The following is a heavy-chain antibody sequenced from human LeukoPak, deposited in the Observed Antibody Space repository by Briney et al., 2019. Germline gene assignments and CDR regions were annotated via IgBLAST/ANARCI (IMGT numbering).Heavy chain of an antibody. CDR2: IYHSGST. CDR1: GGSISSGGYS. J-gene: IGHJ5*02. V-gene: IGHV4-30-2*01. D-gene: IGHD4-17*01. CDR3: ARVGPYGDYVHWFDP. Sequence: SQTLSLTCAVSGGSISSGGYSWSWIRQPPGKGLEWIGYIYHSGSTYYNPSLKSRVTISVDRSKNQFPLKLSSVTAADTAVYYCARVGPYGDYVHWFDPWGQGTLVTVSS.